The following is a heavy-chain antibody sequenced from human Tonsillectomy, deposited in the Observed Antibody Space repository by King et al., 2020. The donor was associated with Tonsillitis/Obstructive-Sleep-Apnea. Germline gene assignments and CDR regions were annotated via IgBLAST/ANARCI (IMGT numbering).Heavy chain of an antibody. Sequence: VQLVESGAEVKKPGESLRISCKGSGYSFTNYWISWVRQMPGKGLEWMGRIDPSDSYTNYSPSFQGHVTISADKSISTAYLQWSSLKASDTAMYYCARPESGEGSVDVWGKGTTVTVSS. J-gene: IGHJ6*04. CDR2: IDPSDSYT. CDR1: GYSFTNYW. V-gene: IGHV5-10-1*01. CDR3: ARPESGEGSVDV. D-gene: IGHD3-10*01.